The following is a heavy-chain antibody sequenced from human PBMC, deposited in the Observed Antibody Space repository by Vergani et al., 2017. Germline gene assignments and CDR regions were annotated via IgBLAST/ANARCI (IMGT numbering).Heavy chain of an antibody. CDR3: ARTVGAKGGHIQH. Sequence: EVQLVQSGAEVKKPGESLTLSCKGSGYSFTSYWIGWARQMPGKGLEWMGIIYPGDSDTRYSPSFQGQVTISADDYTNTAYRQWSSLKAADTAMYYCARTVGAKGGHIQHWGQGTLVTVSS. J-gene: IGHJ1*01. V-gene: IGHV5-51*03. CDR1: GYSFTSYW. CDR2: IYPGDSDT. D-gene: IGHD4-23*01.